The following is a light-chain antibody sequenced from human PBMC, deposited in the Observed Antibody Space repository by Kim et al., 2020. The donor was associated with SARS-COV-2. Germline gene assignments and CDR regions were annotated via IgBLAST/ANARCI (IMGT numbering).Light chain of an antibody. CDR1: SLRSYY. V-gene: IGLV3-19*01. CDR2: GKN. Sequence: LGQTVRITCQGDSLRSYYARWYQQKSVQAPVLVIYGKNTRPSGIPDRFSGSSSGNTASLTITGAQAEDEADYYCNSRDSSGNHVVFGGGTQLTAL. J-gene: IGLJ2*01. CDR3: NSRDSSGNHVV.